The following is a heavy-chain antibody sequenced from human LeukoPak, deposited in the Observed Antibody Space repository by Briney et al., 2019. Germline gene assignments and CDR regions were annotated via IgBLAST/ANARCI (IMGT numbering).Heavy chain of an antibody. CDR3: GRGGTVAGYYFDY. D-gene: IGHD6-19*01. V-gene: IGHV6-1*01. Sequence: SQTLSLTCAISGDSVSSNSAAWNWIRQSPSRGLEWLGRTYYRSKWYNDYAVSVKSRITIIPDTSKNQFSLHLNSVTPEDTAVYHCGRGGTVAGYYFDYWGQGTLVTVSS. CDR1: GDSVSSNSAA. CDR2: TYYRSKWYN. J-gene: IGHJ4*02.